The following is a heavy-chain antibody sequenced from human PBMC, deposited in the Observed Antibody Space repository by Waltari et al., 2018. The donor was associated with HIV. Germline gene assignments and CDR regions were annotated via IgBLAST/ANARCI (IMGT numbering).Heavy chain of an antibody. Sequence: QVQLQESGPGLVKPSETLSLTCAVSGYSISTAYYWGWIWQPPGKGLQWIGNVYHSGSTYFSPSLKSRVTRSVDTSKNQFSLKLTSVTAADTAVYYCAREDGHYIQVPGIWGQGALVTVSS. V-gene: IGHV4-38-2*01. CDR3: AREDGHYIQVPGI. CDR1: GYSISTAYY. J-gene: IGHJ4*02. CDR2: VYHSGST. D-gene: IGHD1-20*01.